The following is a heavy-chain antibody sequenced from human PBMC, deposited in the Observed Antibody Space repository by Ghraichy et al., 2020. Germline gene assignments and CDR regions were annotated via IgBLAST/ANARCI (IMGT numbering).Heavy chain of an antibody. D-gene: IGHD1-26*01. Sequence: GSLRLSCIVSAGSISDYYWSWIRQPPGKGLEWIGYIHYSGSTDYNPSLKSRVTMSVDTSSNQFSLRLNSVTAADTAVYYCATRPKATKFYGVFDYWGPGILVTVSS. CDR3: ATRPKATKFYGVFDY. V-gene: IGHV4-59*01. CDR1: AGSISDYY. CDR2: IHYSGST. J-gene: IGHJ4*02.